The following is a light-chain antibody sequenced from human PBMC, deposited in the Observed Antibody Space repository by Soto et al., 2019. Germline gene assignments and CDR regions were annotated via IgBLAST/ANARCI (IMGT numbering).Light chain of an antibody. J-gene: IGKJ4*01. CDR3: QQADSFPLS. Sequence: DIQMTQSPSSVSASIGDRFTISCLASQSIYKWLVCYQHKPGKAPKLLIYAASSLQSGVPSRFSGSGYGTDFTITISSLQPEDFATYYCQQADSFPLSFGGGTKVDIK. CDR1: QSIYKW. CDR2: AAS. V-gene: IGKV1-12*01.